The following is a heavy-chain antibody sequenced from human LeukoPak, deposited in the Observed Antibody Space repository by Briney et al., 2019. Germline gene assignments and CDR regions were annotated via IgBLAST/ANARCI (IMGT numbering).Heavy chain of an antibody. Sequence: GGSLRLSCAASGCTFSSYGMHWVRQAPGKGLEWGAVISYDGSNKYYADPVKGRFTISRDNSKNTLYLQMNSLRAEDTAVYYCAKGSWYSSGWHGEGWFDPWGQGTLVTVSS. J-gene: IGHJ5*02. V-gene: IGHV3-30*18. CDR1: GCTFSSYG. D-gene: IGHD6-19*01. CDR2: ISYDGSNK. CDR3: AKGSWYSSGWHGEGWFDP.